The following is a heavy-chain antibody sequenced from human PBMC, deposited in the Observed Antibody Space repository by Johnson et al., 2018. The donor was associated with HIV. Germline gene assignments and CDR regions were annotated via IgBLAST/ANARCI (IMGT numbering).Heavy chain of an antibody. CDR3: AKDREWLVPTPLDAFDI. D-gene: IGHD6-19*01. V-gene: IGHV3-66*02. Sequence: VQLVESGGGLVQPGGSLRLSCAASAFTVSDNYLSWVRQAPGKGLEWVSVIYTGGSTYYADSVKGRFTISRDNSKNTLYLQMNSLRAEDTAVYYCAKDREWLVPTPLDAFDIWGQGTMVTVSS. CDR2: IYTGGST. CDR1: AFTVSDNY. J-gene: IGHJ3*02.